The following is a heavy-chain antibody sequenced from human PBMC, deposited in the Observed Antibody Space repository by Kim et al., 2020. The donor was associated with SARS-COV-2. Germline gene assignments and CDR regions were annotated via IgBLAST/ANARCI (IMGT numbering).Heavy chain of an antibody. CDR1: GYTFTSHK. V-gene: IGHV1-46*01. Sequence: ASVKVSCKASGYTFTSHKIHWVRQAPGQGLEWMGIITPIDGFTNYAQKFQGRVTMTRDMSTSTVDMELSSLRSEDTAVYYCARDNIDWSFDYWGQGALVTVP. J-gene: IGHJ4*02. CDR2: ITPIDGFT. D-gene: IGHD3-9*01. CDR3: ARDNIDWSFDY.